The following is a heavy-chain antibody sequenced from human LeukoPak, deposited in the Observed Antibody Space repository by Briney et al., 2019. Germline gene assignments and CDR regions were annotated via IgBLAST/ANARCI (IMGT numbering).Heavy chain of an antibody. V-gene: IGHV3-11*01. D-gene: IGHD3-10*01. CDR1: GFTFSDYY. CDR2: ISSSGSTI. CDR3: AGGGTERLLWFGEFTSGYYGMDV. Sequence: PGGSLRLSCAASGFTFSDYYMSWIRQAPGKGLEWVSYISSSGSTIYYADSAKGRFTISRDNAKNSLYLQMNSLRAEDTAVYYCAGGGTERLLWFGEFTSGYYGMDVWGQGTTVTVSS. J-gene: IGHJ6*02.